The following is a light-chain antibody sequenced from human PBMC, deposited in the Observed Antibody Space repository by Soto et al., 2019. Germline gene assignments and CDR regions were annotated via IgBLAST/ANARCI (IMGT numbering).Light chain of an antibody. Sequence: EIILTQSPASLSVSPGERATLSCRASQSVNNNLAWYQQKPGQAPRLLIYGASTRATGIPSRFRGSGSRTECTISGTSLQSKDFALYSWQQYNNLRSATSGHGTMLEIK. CDR3: QQYNNLRSAT. CDR2: GAS. V-gene: IGKV3-15*01. J-gene: IGKJ2*01. CDR1: QSVNNN.